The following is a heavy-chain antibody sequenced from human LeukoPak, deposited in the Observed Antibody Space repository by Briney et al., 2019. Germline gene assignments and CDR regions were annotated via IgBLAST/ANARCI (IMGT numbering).Heavy chain of an antibody. J-gene: IGHJ6*02. Sequence: SQTLSLTCTVSGGSISSGDYYWSWIRQPPGEGLEWIGYIYYSGSTNYNPSLKSRVTISVDTSKNQFSLKLSSVTAADTAVYYCARDSGYGMDVWGQGTTVTVSS. CDR3: ARDSGYGMDV. CDR2: IYYSGST. V-gene: IGHV4-61*08. CDR1: GGSISSGDYY. D-gene: IGHD3-10*01.